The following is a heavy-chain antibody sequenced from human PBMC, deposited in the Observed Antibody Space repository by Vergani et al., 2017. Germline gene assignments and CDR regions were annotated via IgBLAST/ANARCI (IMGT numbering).Heavy chain of an antibody. CDR2: IYYDGSKK. D-gene: IGHD1-1*01. CDR3: AKGGWNYWFDS. J-gene: IGHJ5*01. V-gene: IGHV3-33*06. Sequence: QVQLVESGGGVVQPGRSLRLSCTSSGCTFSTYAMHWVRQAPGKGLEWVAIIYYDGSKKYYADSVKGRFTISRDNSKSTLYLQMNSLRAEDTAIYYCAKGGWNYWFDSWGQGTLVIVS. CDR1: GCTFSTYA.